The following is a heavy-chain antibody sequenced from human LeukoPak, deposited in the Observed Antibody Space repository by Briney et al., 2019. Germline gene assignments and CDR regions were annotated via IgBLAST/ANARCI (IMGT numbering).Heavy chain of an antibody. CDR3: AHIGSCSSVTCLPLDY. J-gene: IGHJ4*02. CDR2: IYWNDDK. CDR1: GFSLSTSGVG. D-gene: IGHD2-2*01. V-gene: IGHV2-5*01. Sequence: SGPTLVKPTQSLTLTCTFSGFSLSTSGVGVAWIRQPPGKALEWLALIYWNDDKRYNPSLKSRLTITKDTSKDQVVLTMTIMDPVDTATYYCAHIGSCSSVTCLPLDYWGQGTLVTVSS.